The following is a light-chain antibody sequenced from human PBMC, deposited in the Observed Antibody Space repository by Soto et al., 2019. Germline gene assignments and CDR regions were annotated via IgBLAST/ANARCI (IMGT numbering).Light chain of an antibody. CDR1: SSNIGAGYD. CDR2: GSS. Sequence: QSVLTQPPSVSGAPGQRVTISCTGSSSNIGAGYDVHWYQQLPGTAPKLLIYGSSNRPSGVPDRFSGSKSGTSASLAITGLQAEDESDYYCQSYDYSLSGWVFGGGTKLTVL. J-gene: IGLJ3*02. CDR3: QSYDYSLSGWV. V-gene: IGLV1-40*01.